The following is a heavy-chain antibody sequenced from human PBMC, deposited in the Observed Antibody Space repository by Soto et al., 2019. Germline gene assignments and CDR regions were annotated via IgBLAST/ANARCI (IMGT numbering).Heavy chain of an antibody. V-gene: IGHV3-64*01. D-gene: IGHD2-15*01. CDR3: ARGRTGRYCSGGSCPGAFDI. J-gene: IGHJ3*02. CDR2: ISSNGGST. Sequence: PGGSLRLSSTASGFTFSSYAMHWVRQAPGKGLEYVSAISSNGGSTYYANSVKGRFTISRDNSKNTLYLQMGSLRAEDMAVYYCARGRTGRYCSGGSCPGAFDIWGQGTMDTV. CDR1: GFTFSSYA.